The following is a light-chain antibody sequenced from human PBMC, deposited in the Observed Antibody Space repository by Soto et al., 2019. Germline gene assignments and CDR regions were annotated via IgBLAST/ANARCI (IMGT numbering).Light chain of an antibody. V-gene: IGLV2-14*01. Sequence: QSALTQPASVSGSPGQSITISCTGTSSDVGVYNYVSWYQQHPGKAPKLMIYEVSNRPSGVSNRFSGSKSGNTASLTISGLQADDEADYYCSSYTISSTRVVFGGGTKLTVL. CDR1: SSDVGVYNY. J-gene: IGLJ2*01. CDR2: EVS. CDR3: SSYTISSTRVV.